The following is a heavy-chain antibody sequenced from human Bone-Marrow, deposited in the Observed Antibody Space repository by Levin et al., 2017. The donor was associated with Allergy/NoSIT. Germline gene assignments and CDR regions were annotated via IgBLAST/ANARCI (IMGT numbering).Heavy chain of an antibody. Sequence: GGSLRLSCSASGFTFRSYSMNWVRQAPGKGLEWVSYISTSSSTIYYAESVKGRFTISRDNVKKSLYLQMNSLRGEDTAVYYCAREGSWSSTWLGNYYFDYWGQGTLVTVSS. CDR1: GFTFRSYS. CDR3: AREGSWSSTWLGNYYFDY. V-gene: IGHV3-48*01. J-gene: IGHJ4*02. CDR2: ISTSSSTI. D-gene: IGHD6-13*01.